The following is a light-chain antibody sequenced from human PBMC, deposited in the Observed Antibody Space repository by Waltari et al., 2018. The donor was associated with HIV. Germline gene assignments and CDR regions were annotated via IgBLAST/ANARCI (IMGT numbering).Light chain of an antibody. CDR1: RPNIGAGYA. CDR2: ANI. CDR3: QSFDSSLTTSGVI. V-gene: IGLV1-40*01. J-gene: IGLJ2*01. Sequence: QSVLTQPPSVSGAPGQRVTISCTGRRPNIGAGYAVHWYQQLPGTAPKLLIYANINRPSGVPDRFSGSKSGSSASLAITGLQAEDEAHYYCQSFDSSLTTSGVIFGGGTKLTVL.